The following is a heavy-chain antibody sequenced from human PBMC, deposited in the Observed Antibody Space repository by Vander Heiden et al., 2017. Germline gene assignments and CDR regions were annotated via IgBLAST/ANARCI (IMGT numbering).Heavy chain of an antibody. CDR2: ISGSGGST. Sequence: EVQLLESGGGLVQPGGSLRLSCAASGFTCSSYAMSWVRQAPGKGLEWVSVISGSGGSTYYADSVKGRFTISRDNSKNTLSLQMNSLRAEDTAVYYCAKAEGASGSYRLAYFQHWGQGTLVTVSS. CDR1: GFTCSSYA. D-gene: IGHD1-26*01. J-gene: IGHJ1*01. V-gene: IGHV3-23*01. CDR3: AKAEGASGSYRLAYFQH.